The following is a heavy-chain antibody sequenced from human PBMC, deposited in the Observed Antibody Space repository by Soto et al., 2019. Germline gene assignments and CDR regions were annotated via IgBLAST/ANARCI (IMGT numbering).Heavy chain of an antibody. CDR2: INHSGST. V-gene: IGHV4-34*01. CDR1: GGSFSGYY. J-gene: IGHJ6*03. Sequence: SETLSLTCAVCGGSFSGYYWSWIRQPPGKGLEWIGEINHSGSTNYNPSLKSRVTISVDTSKNQFSLKLSSVTAADTAVYYCARGLDRGSYYYYMDVWGKGTTVTVSS. D-gene: IGHD3-10*01. CDR3: ARGLDRGSYYYYMDV.